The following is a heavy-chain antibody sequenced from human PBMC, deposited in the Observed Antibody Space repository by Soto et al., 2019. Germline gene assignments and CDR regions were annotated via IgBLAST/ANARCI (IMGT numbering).Heavy chain of an antibody. D-gene: IGHD3-3*01. Sequence: QITLNESGPTVVRPTETLTLTCRFSGFSLTNSGVGVGWIRQSPGKAPEWLALLYWDDDKRYSASLKSRLTITKDTTKTQVVLTVSDLDPTDTATYYCAHRVLRTVFGLVTTTAIYFDFWGQGTPVAVSS. J-gene: IGHJ4*02. CDR1: GFSLTNSGVG. CDR3: AHRVLRTVFGLVTTTAIYFDF. V-gene: IGHV2-5*02. CDR2: LYWDDDK.